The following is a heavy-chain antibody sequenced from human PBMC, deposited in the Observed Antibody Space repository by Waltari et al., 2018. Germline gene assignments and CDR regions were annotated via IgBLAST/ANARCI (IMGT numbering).Heavy chain of an antibody. V-gene: IGHV1-46*01. Sequence: QVQLVQSGAEVKKPGASVKVSCKASGYTFTSYYMHWVRQAPGQGLEWMGIITPSGGSTSYAQKFQGRVTMTRDTSTSTVYMELSSLRSEDTAVYYCARDGGEQWLVPPDGVDYWGQGTLVTVSS. D-gene: IGHD6-19*01. CDR3: ARDGGEQWLVPPDGVDY. CDR2: ITPSGGST. CDR1: GYTFTSYY. J-gene: IGHJ4*02.